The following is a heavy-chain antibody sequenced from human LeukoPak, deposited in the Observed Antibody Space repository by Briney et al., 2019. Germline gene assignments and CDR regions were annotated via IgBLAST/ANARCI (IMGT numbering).Heavy chain of an antibody. J-gene: IGHJ4*02. D-gene: IGHD4/OR15-4a*01. Sequence: SETLSLTCTVSGGSISTGGYYWSWIRQHPGKGLEYIVYIYYRGSTYYSPSLKSRLTISLDTPNNQFSLKLRSVTAADTAVYYCARATDYGDSYYFDHWGQGTPVTVSS. CDR1: GGSISTGGYY. CDR2: IYYRGST. CDR3: ARATDYGDSYYFDH. V-gene: IGHV4-31*03.